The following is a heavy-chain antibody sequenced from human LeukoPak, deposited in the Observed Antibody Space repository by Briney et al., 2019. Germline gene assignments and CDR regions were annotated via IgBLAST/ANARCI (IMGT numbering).Heavy chain of an antibody. D-gene: IGHD6-19*01. J-gene: IGHJ6*02. CDR2: ISGSRSTT. CDR3: ARVLYRQWLVQYSEYGMDV. Sequence: GGSLRLSCAASGFPFRNFAMNWVRQAPGKGLEWVSYISGSRSTTYYADSVKGRFTISRDNAKNSLDLQMNSLRAEDTAVYYCARVLYRQWLVQYSEYGMDVWGQGTTVTVSS. CDR1: GFPFRNFA. V-gene: IGHV3-48*01.